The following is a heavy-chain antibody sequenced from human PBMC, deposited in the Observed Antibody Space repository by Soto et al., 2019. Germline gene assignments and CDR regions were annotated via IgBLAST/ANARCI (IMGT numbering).Heavy chain of an antibody. CDR2: IYHSGST. Sequence: SETLSLTDAISGGTISIGGYSDSVIRQPQGKGMEWIGYIYHSGSTYYNPSLKSRVTISVDTSKNQFSLKLSSVTAADTAVYYCAREVAVAGIFDYWGQGTLVTVSS. CDR3: AREVAVAGIFDY. CDR1: GGTISIGGYS. V-gene: IGHV4-30-2*01. J-gene: IGHJ4*02. D-gene: IGHD6-19*01.